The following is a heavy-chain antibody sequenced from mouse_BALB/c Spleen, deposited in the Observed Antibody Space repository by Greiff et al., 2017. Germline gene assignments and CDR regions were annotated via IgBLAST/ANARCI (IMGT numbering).Heavy chain of an antibody. CDR3: ARSLLRLYYFDY. V-gene: IGHV1-54*01. Sequence: QVQLQQSGAELVRPGTSVKVSCKASGYAFTNYLIEWVKQRPGQGLEWIGVINPGSGGTNYNEKFKGKATLTADKSSSTAYMQLSSLTSDDSAVYFCARSLLRLYYFDYWGQGTTLTVSS. D-gene: IGHD1-2*01. J-gene: IGHJ2*01. CDR1: GYAFTNYL. CDR2: INPGSGGT.